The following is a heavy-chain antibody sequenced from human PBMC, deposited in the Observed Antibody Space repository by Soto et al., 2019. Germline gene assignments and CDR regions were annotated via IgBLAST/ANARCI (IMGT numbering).Heavy chain of an antibody. Sequence: QVQLVQSGAEVKKPGSSVKVSCKASGGIFSTYAISWLRQAPGQGLEWMGGIIPLFGTPNYAQRFQGRVTITADESTSTAYMELGRLRSEDTAVYYCARDREDYGSGNYYNRIDFWGQGTLVTVSS. V-gene: IGHV1-69*01. D-gene: IGHD3-10*01. CDR2: IIPLFGTP. CDR3: ARDREDYGSGNYYNRIDF. CDR1: GGIFSTYA. J-gene: IGHJ4*02.